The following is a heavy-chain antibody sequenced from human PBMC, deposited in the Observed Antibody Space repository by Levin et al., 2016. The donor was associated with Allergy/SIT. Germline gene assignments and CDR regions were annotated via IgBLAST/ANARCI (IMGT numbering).Heavy chain of an antibody. J-gene: IGHJ6*03. Sequence: WIRQPPGKGLEWIGEINHSGSTNYNPSLKSRVTISVDTSKNQFSLKLSSVTAADTAVYYCARGRHIVVVIASGGYYYMDVWGKGTTVTVSS. V-gene: IGHV4-34*01. D-gene: IGHD2-21*01. CDR3: ARGRHIVVVIASGGYYYMDV. CDR2: INHSGST.